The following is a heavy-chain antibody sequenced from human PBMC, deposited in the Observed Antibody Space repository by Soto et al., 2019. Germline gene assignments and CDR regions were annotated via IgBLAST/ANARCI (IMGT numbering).Heavy chain of an antibody. CDR3: ARTYYYDSSGYGFDP. V-gene: IGHV4-30-4*01. CDR2: IYYSGST. D-gene: IGHD3-22*01. J-gene: IGHJ5*02. CDR1: GGSISSGGSY. Sequence: LSLTCTVSGGSISSGGSYWIWIRQPAGKGLEWIGYIYYSGSTYYNPSLKSRVTISVDTSKNQFSLKLSSVTAADTAVYYCARTYYYDSSGYGFDPWGQGTLVTVSS.